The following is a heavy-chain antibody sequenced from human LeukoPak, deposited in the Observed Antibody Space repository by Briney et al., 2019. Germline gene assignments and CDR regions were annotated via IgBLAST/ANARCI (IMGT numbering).Heavy chain of an antibody. D-gene: IGHD2-21*01. CDR2: ISWNSGSI. Sequence: GGSLRLSCAASGFTFDDYAMHWVRHAPGKGLEWVSGISWNSGSIGYADSVKGRFTISRDNAKNSLYLQMNSLRAEDTALYYCAKDSSYSIPSDAFDIWGQGTMVTVSS. CDR3: AKDSSYSIPSDAFDI. V-gene: IGHV3-9*01. CDR1: GFTFDDYA. J-gene: IGHJ3*02.